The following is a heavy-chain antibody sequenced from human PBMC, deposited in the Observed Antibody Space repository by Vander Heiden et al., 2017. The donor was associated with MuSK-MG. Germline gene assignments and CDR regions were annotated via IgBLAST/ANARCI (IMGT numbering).Heavy chain of an antibody. Sequence: EVQLLESGGGLGQPGGSLRLSCAASGFTFSSYAMSWVRQAPGKGLEWVSAISGSGGSTYYADSVKGRFTISRDNSKNTLYLQMSSLRAEDTAVYYCAKARESYIGAFDIWGQGTMVTVSS. J-gene: IGHJ3*02. D-gene: IGHD5-12*01. V-gene: IGHV3-23*01. CDR2: ISGSGGST. CDR3: AKARESYIGAFDI. CDR1: GFTFSSYA.